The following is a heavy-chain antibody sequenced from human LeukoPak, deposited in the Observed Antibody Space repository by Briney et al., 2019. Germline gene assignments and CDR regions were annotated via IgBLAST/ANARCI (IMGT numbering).Heavy chain of an antibody. V-gene: IGHV4-59*01. Sequence: SETLSLTCTVSGGSISSYYWSWIRQPPGQGLEWIGYIYYSGSTNYNPSLKSRVTISVDTSKNQFSLKLSSVTAADTAVYYCARVFGVVDAFDIWGQGTMVTVSS. CDR3: ARVFGVVDAFDI. CDR1: GGSISSYY. CDR2: IYYSGST. D-gene: IGHD3-3*01. J-gene: IGHJ3*02.